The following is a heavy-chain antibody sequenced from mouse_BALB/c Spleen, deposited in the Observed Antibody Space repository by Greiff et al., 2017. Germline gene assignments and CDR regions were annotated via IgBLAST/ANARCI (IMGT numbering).Heavy chain of an antibody. V-gene: IGHV3-8*02. Sequence: EVMLVESGPSLVKPSQTLSLTCSVTGDSITSGYWNWIRKFPGNKLEYMGYISYSGSTYYNPSLKSRISITRDTSKNQYYLQLNSVTTEDTATYYCARPTARAGAMDYWGQGTSVTVSS. CDR2: ISYSGST. D-gene: IGHD3-2*01. CDR1: GDSITSGY. J-gene: IGHJ4*01. CDR3: ARPTARAGAMDY.